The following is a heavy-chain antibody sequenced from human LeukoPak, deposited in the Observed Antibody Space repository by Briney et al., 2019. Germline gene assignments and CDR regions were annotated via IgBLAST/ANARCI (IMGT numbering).Heavy chain of an antibody. CDR3: ARGEFQGYSSGWSQGEFDY. D-gene: IGHD6-19*01. CDR1: GGSFSGYY. Sequence: SETLSLTCAVYGGSFSGYYWSWIRQPPGKGLEWIGEINHSGSTNYNPSLKSRVTISVDTSKNQFSLKLSSVTAADTAVYYCARGEFQGYSSGWSQGEFDYWGQGTLVTVSS. J-gene: IGHJ4*02. V-gene: IGHV4-34*01. CDR2: INHSGST.